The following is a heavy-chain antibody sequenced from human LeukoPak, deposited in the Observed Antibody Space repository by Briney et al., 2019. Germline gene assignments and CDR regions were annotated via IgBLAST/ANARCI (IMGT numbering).Heavy chain of an antibody. D-gene: IGHD3-9*01. CDR3: AGAGPYYDILTGYQIDY. J-gene: IGHJ4*02. CDR2: INHSGST. V-gene: IGHV4-34*01. Sequence: SETLSLTCAVYGGSFSGYYWSWIRQPPGKGLEWIGEINHSGSTNYNPSLKSRVTISVDTSKNQFSLKLSSVTAADTAVYYCAGAGPYYDILTGYQIDYWGQGTLVTVSS. CDR1: GGSFSGYY.